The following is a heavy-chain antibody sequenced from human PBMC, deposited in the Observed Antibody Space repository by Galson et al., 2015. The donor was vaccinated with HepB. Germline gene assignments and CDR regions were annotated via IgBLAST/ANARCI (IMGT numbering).Heavy chain of an antibody. V-gene: IGHV1-46*01. CDR3: ARRQGGGSFSLDY. J-gene: IGHJ4*02. CDR1: GYTFINYF. Sequence: SVKVSCKASGYTFINYFIHWVRQAPGQGLEWMALINPNTAVTNYAQTFQGRVALTRDTSTSTVYMELSSLRSEDTAIYYCARRQGGGSFSLDYWGQGTLVTVSS. CDR2: INPNTAVT. D-gene: IGHD1-26*01.